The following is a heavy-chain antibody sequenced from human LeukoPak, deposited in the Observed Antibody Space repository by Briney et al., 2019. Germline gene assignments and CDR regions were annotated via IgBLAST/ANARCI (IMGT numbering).Heavy chain of an antibody. Sequence: GGSLRLSCASSGFNFSSFGMHWVRQAPGKGLEWVAVIWYAGNKKYYEDSMKGRFTISRDNSTTNLYLHMNSLRAEDTAVYYCARNGQPWPVYYCDDWGQGTLVTVSS. J-gene: IGHJ4*02. D-gene: IGHD6-19*01. CDR2: IWYAGNKK. CDR1: GFNFSSFG. CDR3: ARNGQPWPVYYCDD. V-gene: IGHV3-33*01.